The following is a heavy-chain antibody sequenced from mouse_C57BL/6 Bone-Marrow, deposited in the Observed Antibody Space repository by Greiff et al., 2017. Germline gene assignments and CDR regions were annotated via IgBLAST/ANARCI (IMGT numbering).Heavy chain of an antibody. J-gene: IGHJ4*01. CDR1: GYTFTSYW. Sequence: QVQLQQPGTELVKPGASVKLSCKASGYTFTSYWMHWVKQRPGRGLEWIGRIDPNSGGTKYNEKFKSKATLTVDKPSSTAYMQLSSLTSEDSAVXYCARCDLRCHLCYAMDYWGQGTSVTVSS. V-gene: IGHV1-72*01. D-gene: IGHD2-1*01. CDR2: IDPNSGGT. CDR3: ARCDLRCHLCYAMDY.